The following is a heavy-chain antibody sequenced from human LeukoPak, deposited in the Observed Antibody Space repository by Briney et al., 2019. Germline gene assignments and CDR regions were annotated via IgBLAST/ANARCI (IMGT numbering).Heavy chain of an antibody. D-gene: IGHD3-9*01. CDR1: GYTFTSYG. Sequence: ASVKVSCKASGYTFTSYGISWVRQAPGQGLEWMGWISAYNGNTNYAQKLQGRVTTTTDTSTSTAYMELRSLRSDDTAVYYCARDADDILTGYWFDPWGQGTLVTVSS. CDR3: ARDADDILTGYWFDP. V-gene: IGHV1-18*04. CDR2: ISAYNGNT. J-gene: IGHJ5*02.